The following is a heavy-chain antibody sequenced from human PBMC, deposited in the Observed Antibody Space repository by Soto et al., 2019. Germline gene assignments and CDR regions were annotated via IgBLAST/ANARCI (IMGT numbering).Heavy chain of an antibody. J-gene: IGHJ6*02. Sequence: EVQLLESGGGLVQPGGSLRLSCAASGFTFSSYAMSWVRQAPGKGLEWVSAISGSGGSTYYADSVKGRFTISRDNSKNTLYLQMNSLRAEDTAVYYCAKVGISDIDYYYYGMDVWGQGTTVTVSS. CDR3: AKVGISDIDYYYYGMDV. CDR2: ISGSGGST. V-gene: IGHV3-23*01. CDR1: GFTFSSYA. D-gene: IGHD1-20*01.